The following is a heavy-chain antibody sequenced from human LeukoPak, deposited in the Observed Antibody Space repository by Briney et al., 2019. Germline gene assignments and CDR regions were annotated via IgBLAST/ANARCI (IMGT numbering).Heavy chain of an antibody. Sequence: GGSLRLSCAASGFTFSSYSMNWVRQAPGKGLEWVSSISSSSSYIYYADSVKGRFTISRDNAKNSLYLQMNSLRAEDTAVYYCARDQYDTWSRRGNFDSWGQGTLVIVSS. J-gene: IGHJ4*02. V-gene: IGHV3-21*01. CDR1: GFTFSSYS. D-gene: IGHD3-3*01. CDR2: ISSSSSYI. CDR3: ARDQYDTWSRRGNFDS.